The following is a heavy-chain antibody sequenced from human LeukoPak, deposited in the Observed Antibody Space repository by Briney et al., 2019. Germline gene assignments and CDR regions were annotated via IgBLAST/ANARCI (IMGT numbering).Heavy chain of an antibody. V-gene: IGHV3-30*02. CDR3: ANGQLAYCGGDCYSFSAEYFQH. J-gene: IGHJ1*01. Sequence: GGSLRLSCAASGFIFSSYGMHWVRQAPGKGLEWVAFIRYDGSNKYYADSVKGRFTISRDNSKNTLYLQMNSLRAEDTAVYYCANGQLAYCGGDCYSFSAEYFQHWGQGTLVTVSS. D-gene: IGHD2-21*02. CDR1: GFIFSSYG. CDR2: IRYDGSNK.